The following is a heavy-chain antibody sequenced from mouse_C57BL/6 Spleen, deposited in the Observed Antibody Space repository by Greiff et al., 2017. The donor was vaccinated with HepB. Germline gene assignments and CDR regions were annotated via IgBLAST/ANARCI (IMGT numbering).Heavy chain of an antibody. CDR1: GYTFTSYW. CDR2: INPSNGGT. CDR3: ARSITTVVATDY. V-gene: IGHV1-53*01. J-gene: IGHJ2*01. D-gene: IGHD1-1*01. Sequence: QVQLQQPGTELVKPGASVKLSCKSSGYTFTSYWMHWVKQRPGQGLEWIGNINPSNGGTNYNEKFKSKATLTVDKPASTAYMQLSSLTSEDSAVYYCARSITTVVATDYWGQGTTLTVSS.